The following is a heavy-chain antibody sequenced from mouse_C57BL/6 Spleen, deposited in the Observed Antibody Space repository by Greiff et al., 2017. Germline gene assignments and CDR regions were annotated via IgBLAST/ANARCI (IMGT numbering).Heavy chain of an antibody. J-gene: IGHJ2*01. CDR2: ISSGSSTI. V-gene: IGHV5-17*01. Sequence: EVQLVESGGGLVKPGGSLKLSCAASGFTFSDYGMHWVRQAPEKGLEWVAYISSGSSTIYYADTVKGRFTISSDNAKNTLFLQMTSLRSEDTAMYYCARQYYYGSSYCDYWGQGTTLTVSS. CDR1: GFTFSDYG. D-gene: IGHD1-1*01. CDR3: ARQYYYGSSYCDY.